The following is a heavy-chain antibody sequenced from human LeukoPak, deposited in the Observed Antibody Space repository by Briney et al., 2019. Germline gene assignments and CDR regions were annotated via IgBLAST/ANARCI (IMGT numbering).Heavy chain of an antibody. D-gene: IGHD3-22*01. CDR2: ISSSSSYI. CDR3: AREIVVRDAFDI. Sequence: GGSLRLSCAASGFTFSSYSMNWVRQAPGKGLEWVSSISSSSSYIYYADSVKGRFTISRDNAKNSLYLQMNSLRAEDTAVYYCAREIVVRDAFDIWGQGTMVTVSS. J-gene: IGHJ3*02. CDR1: GFTFSSYS. V-gene: IGHV3-21*01.